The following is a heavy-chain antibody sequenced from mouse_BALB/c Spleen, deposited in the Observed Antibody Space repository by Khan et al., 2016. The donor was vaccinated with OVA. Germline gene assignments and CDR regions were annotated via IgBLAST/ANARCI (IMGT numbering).Heavy chain of an antibody. Sequence: QVQLKQSGPGLVAPSQSLSINCTVSGFSLTSYGVHWVRQPPGKGLEWLGVIWAGGSTNYNSQLMSRLSISKDNTKSQVFLKMNSRQTDDAAMYYCARPEDIWGQGTTLTVSS. D-gene: IGHD1-3*01. CDR2: IWAGGST. CDR1: GFSLTSYG. V-gene: IGHV2-9*02. CDR3: ARPEDI. J-gene: IGHJ2*01.